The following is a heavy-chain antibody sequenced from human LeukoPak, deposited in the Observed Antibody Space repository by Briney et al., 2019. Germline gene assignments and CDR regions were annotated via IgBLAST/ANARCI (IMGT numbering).Heavy chain of an antibody. CDR1: AFTFSNYA. CDR3: ATYIWGTYRYFGF. V-gene: IGHV3-23*01. Sequence: GGSLRLSCAAAAFTFSNYAMSCVRQAPGRGLEWVSGISSSDGATYYADSVKGRFTISRDNSKNTLYLQLSSLRAEDTAVYYCATYIWGTYRYFGFWGQGTLVTVSS. D-gene: IGHD3-16*02. CDR2: ISSSDGAT. J-gene: IGHJ4*02.